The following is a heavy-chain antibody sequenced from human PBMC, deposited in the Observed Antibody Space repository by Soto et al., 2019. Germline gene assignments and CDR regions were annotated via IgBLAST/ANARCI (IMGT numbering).Heavy chain of an antibody. CDR2: ISSTTNYI. CDR1: GFTFTRYS. CDR3: ARESEDLASNFDY. J-gene: IGHJ4*02. V-gene: IGHV3-21*06. Sequence: PGGSLRLSCAASGFTFTRYSMNWVRQAPGKGLEWVSSISSTTNYIYYGDSMKGRFTISRDNAKNSLYLEMNSLRAEDTAVYYCARESEDLASNFDYWGQGTLVTVSS.